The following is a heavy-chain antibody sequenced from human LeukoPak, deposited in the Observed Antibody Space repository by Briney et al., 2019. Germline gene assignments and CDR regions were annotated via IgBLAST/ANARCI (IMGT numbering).Heavy chain of an antibody. CDR1: GFTFSDYY. J-gene: IGHJ4*02. V-gene: IGHV3-11*01. Sequence: GGSLRLSCAVSGFTFSDYYMSWIRQAPGKGLEWVSYISSSGSTIYYADSVKGRFTISRDNAKNSLYLQMNSLRAEDTAVYYCVISKIYYFDYWSQGTLVTVSS. CDR2: ISSSGSTI. CDR3: VISKIYYFDY. D-gene: IGHD2/OR15-2a*01.